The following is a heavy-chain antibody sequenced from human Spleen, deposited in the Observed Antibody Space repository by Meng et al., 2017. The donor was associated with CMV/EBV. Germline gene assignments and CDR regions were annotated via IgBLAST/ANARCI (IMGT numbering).Heavy chain of an antibody. CDR3: ARSARGYFLRDQGHYSDS. CDR1: GASANTFRNNF. Sequence: SETLSLTCIVHGASANTFRNNFWTWMRQPPGGRLEWIGEINHSGSATYNPSLKSRVTISVDTSKDQFSLRLTSLTAADTAVYYCARSARGYFLRDQGHYSDSWGRGTLVTVSS. V-gene: IGHV4-34*01. J-gene: IGHJ4*02. CDR2: INHSGSA. D-gene: IGHD5-18*01.